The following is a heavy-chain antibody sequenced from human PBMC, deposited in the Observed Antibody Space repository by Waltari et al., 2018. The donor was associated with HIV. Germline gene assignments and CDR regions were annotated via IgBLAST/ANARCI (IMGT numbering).Heavy chain of an antibody. D-gene: IGHD2-15*01. CDR3: ARVFCSGGSCYGDGRYGMDV. J-gene: IGHJ6*02. Sequence: QVQLQESGPGLVKPLQTLSLTCTVSGGSISSGSYYWNWIRQPAGKGLGWIGRIYPSGSTNYNPSLKSRVTISVDTSKNQFSLKLSSVTAADTAVYDCARVFCSGGSCYGDGRYGMDVWGQGTTVTVSS. CDR2: IYPSGST. V-gene: IGHV4-61*02. CDR1: GGSISSGSYY.